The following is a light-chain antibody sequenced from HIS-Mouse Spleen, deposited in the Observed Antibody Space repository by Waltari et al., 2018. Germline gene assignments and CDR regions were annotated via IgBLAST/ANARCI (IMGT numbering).Light chain of an antibody. Sequence: TQSPLSLPVTPGQSITISCTGTSSDVGGYNYVSWYQQHPGKAPKLMIYDVSNRPSGVSNRFSGSKSGNTASLTISGLQAEDEADYYCSSYTSSSFNVVFGGGTKLTVL. CDR1: SSDVGGYNY. CDR3: SSYTSSSFNVV. V-gene: IGLV2-14*03. J-gene: IGLJ2*01. CDR2: DVS.